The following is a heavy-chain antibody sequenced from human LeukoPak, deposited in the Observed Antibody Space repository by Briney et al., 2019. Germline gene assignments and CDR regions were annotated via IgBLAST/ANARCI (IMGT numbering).Heavy chain of an antibody. CDR2: ISAYNGNT. Sequence: GASVKVSCKASGYTFTSYGISWVRQAPGQGLEWMGWISAYNGNTNYAQKLQGRVTMTTDTSTSTAYMELRSLRSDDTAVYYCARQVGDILTGYYRRRFDPWGQGTLVTVSS. D-gene: IGHD3-9*01. J-gene: IGHJ5*02. CDR3: ARQVGDILTGYYRRRFDP. V-gene: IGHV1-18*01. CDR1: GYTFTSYG.